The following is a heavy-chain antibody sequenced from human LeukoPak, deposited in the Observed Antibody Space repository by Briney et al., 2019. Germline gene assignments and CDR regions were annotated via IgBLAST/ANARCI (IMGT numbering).Heavy chain of an antibody. V-gene: IGHV4-39*01. CDR1: GGSISSSSYS. CDR3: ARNYVTDPGFDY. J-gene: IGHJ4*02. D-gene: IGHD3-16*01. CDR2: IYYSGST. Sequence: SETLSLTCTVSGGSISSSSYSWGWLRQPPGKGLEWIGSIYYSGSTYYNPSLKSRVTISVDTSKNQCYLKLSSVTAADTAVYYCARNYVTDPGFDYWGQGTLVTVSS.